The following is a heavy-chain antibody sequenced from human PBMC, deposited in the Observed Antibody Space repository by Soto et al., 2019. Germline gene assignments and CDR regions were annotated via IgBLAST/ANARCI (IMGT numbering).Heavy chain of an antibody. CDR3: AKIAEAVAGTVYGY. CDR2: IGGGGGRT. Sequence: SGGSLRLSCAASGFTFSDYAMGWVRQAPGKGLEWVSGIGGGGGRTYYADSVKGRFTISRDNSKNTLYLQMNSVRVEDTAIYFCAKIAEAVAGTVYGYWGQGALVTVSS. D-gene: IGHD6-19*01. CDR1: GFTFSDYA. V-gene: IGHV3-23*01. J-gene: IGHJ4*02.